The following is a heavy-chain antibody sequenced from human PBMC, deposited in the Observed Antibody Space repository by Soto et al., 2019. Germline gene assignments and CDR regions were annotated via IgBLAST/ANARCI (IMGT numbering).Heavy chain of an antibody. CDR2: IRSKANAYAT. Sequence: SLRLSCVVSGFTFSDSTIHWVRQASGKGLEWVGRIRSKANAYATVEAASVRGRFTISRDDSMNTAYLQMNSLRAEDTAVYYCAKEYEYSSGWERIDYWGQGTLVTVSS. J-gene: IGHJ4*02. V-gene: IGHV3-73*01. D-gene: IGHD6-19*01. CDR3: AKEYEYSSGWERIDY. CDR1: GFTFSDST.